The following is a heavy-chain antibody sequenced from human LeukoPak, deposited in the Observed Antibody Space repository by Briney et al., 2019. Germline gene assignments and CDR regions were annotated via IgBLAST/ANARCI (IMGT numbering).Heavy chain of an antibody. J-gene: IGHJ4*02. V-gene: IGHV1-18*01. Sequence: GASVKVSCKASGYTFTSYGISWVRQAPGQGLEWMGWISAYNGNTNYAQKLQGRVTMTTDTSTSTAYMELRSLRSDDTAVYYCARDDVPYYYGSGSYDYWGQGTLVTVSS. CDR2: ISAYNGNT. CDR3: ARDDVPYYYGSGSYDY. CDR1: GYTFTSYG. D-gene: IGHD3-10*01.